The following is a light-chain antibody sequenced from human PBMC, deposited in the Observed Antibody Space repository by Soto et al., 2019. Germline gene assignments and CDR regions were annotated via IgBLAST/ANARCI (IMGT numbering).Light chain of an antibody. J-gene: IGKJ4*01. V-gene: IGKV1-12*01. CDR2: AAS. Sequence: DIQMTQSPSSLSASVGARVTITCRASQDIGKNLAWYQQIPGKAPKLLIFAASTLQSGVPSRFSAGGSGTYFILTVGGLQPEDAATYYCQQTKGFPLTFGGGTKVDIK. CDR1: QDIGKN. CDR3: QQTKGFPLT.